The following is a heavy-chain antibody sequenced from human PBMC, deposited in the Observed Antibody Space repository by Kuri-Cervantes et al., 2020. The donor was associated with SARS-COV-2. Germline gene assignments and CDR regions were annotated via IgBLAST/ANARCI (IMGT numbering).Heavy chain of an antibody. V-gene: IGHV1-18*01. D-gene: IGHD2-2*02. CDR2: ISAYNDNI. Sequence: ASVKVSCKASGYTFTNYGISWVRQAPGQGLEWMGWISAYNDNINYAQKLQGRVTMTTDTSTSTAYMELRSLRSDDTAVYYCAREDLGYCSSTSCYSKDSYYGMDVWGQGTTVTVSS. CDR3: AREDLGYCSSTSCYSKDSYYGMDV. CDR1: GYTFTNYG. J-gene: IGHJ6*02.